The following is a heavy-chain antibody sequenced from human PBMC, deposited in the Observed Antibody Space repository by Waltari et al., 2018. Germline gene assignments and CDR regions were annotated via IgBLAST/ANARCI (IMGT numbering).Heavy chain of an antibody. CDR1: GGSISSGSYY. CDR3: ASWDEGSSSDY. CDR2: IYTSGST. V-gene: IGHV4-61*09. Sequence: QVQLQESGPGLVKPSQTLSLTCTVSGGSISSGSYYWSWIRQPAGKGLEWIGYIYTSGSTNYNPSLKSRVTISVDTSKNQFSLKLGSVTAADTAVYYCASWDEGSSSDYWGQGTLVTVSS. D-gene: IGHD6-13*01. J-gene: IGHJ4*02.